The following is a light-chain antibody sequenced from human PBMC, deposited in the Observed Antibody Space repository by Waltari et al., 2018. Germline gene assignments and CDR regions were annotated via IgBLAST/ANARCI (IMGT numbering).Light chain of an antibody. CDR3: QQYYRTPYT. Sequence: DIVLTQSPDSLAVSLGERAPLTCTARHSVLNTPRNRHYLPWYQQKPGQPPKLLFYWASTRESGVPDRFSATGSGTDFTLTITTLQADDVAVYYCQQYYRTPYTFGQGTTLEVK. CDR1: HSVLNTPRNRHY. CDR2: WAS. J-gene: IGKJ2*01. V-gene: IGKV4-1*01.